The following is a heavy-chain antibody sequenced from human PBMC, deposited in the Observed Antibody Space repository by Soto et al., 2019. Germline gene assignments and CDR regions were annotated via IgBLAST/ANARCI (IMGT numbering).Heavy chain of an antibody. J-gene: IGHJ4*02. D-gene: IGHD6-19*01. CDR1: GYTFTGYA. V-gene: IGHV1-3*05. CDR2: INAGNGNT. CDR3: ARAVAVAADFDY. Sequence: QVQLVRSGAEEKKRGASVKVSCKAFGYTFTGYAMHWVRQAPGQRLEWMGWINAGNGNTKYSQKFQGRVTITRDTSASTDYMELSSLRSEDTAVYYCARAVAVAADFDYWGQGTLVTVSS.